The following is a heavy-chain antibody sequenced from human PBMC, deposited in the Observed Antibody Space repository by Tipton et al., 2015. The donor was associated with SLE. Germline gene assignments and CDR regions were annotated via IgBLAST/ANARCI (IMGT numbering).Heavy chain of an antibody. Sequence: TLSLTCTASGGSISSYYWSWIRQPAGGGLEWIGSIYYTGTTTYYNSFLKSRVTMSVDTSKNQFSLRLTSVIAADTAVYYCARHGRPMGSSWSADAFDIWGQGTMVIVSS. CDR1: GGSISSYY. J-gene: IGHJ3*02. V-gene: IGHV4-59*04. CDR3: ARHGRPMGSSWSADAFDI. D-gene: IGHD6-13*01. CDR2: IYYTGTTT.